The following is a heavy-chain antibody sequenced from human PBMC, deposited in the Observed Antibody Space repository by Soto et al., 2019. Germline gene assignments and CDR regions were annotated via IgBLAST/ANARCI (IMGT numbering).Heavy chain of an antibody. D-gene: IGHD2-2*01. CDR1: GGTFSSYT. V-gene: IGHV1-69*02. Sequence: QVQLVQSGAEVKKPGSSVKVSCKASGGTFSSYTISWVRQAPGQGLEWMGRIIPILGIANYAQKFQGRVTITADKSTSTAYMELSSLRSEDTAVYYCARARPGVVPAAMDYWGQGTLVTVSS. CDR3: ARARPGVVPAAMDY. CDR2: IIPILGIA. J-gene: IGHJ4*02.